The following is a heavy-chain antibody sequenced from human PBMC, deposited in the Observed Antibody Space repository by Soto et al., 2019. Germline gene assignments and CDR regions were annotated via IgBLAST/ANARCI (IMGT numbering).Heavy chain of an antibody. CDR2: IYSNGQT. V-gene: IGHV3-53*01. D-gene: IGHD6-6*01. J-gene: IGHJ4*02. CDR1: GFSVRSNY. Sequence: EVQVVESGGGLMQTGGSLRLSCAASGFSVRSNYISWVRQAPGKGLEWVAIIYSNGQTYYSASVKGLFTISRDTSKNTVDLQMNSLRVDDTAVYYCAREEYSSSSHWGQGTLVTVSS. CDR3: AREEYSSSSH.